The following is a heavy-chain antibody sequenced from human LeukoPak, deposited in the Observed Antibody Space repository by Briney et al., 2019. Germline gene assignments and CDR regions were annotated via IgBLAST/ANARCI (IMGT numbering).Heavy chain of an antibody. V-gene: IGHV3-30*02. CDR3: ARAGMDGRGYYQGFDY. CDR2: IRSDGSNK. D-gene: IGHD3-22*01. Sequence: GGSLRLSCAPSGFTFSSYGIHWVRQAPGKGLEWVAFIRSDGSNKYYADSVKGRFTISRDNAKNSLYLQMNSLRAEDTALYYCARAGMDGRGYYQGFDYWGQGTLVTVSS. J-gene: IGHJ4*02. CDR1: GFTFSSYG.